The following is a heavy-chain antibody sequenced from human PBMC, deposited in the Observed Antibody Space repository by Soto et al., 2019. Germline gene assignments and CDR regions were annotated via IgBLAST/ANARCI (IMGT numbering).Heavy chain of an antibody. CDR2: IKSDGSKK. Sequence: QVQLVESGGGVVQPGTSLSLSCAASAFTFSNYGMHWVRQAPGRGLEWVAAIKSDGSKKYYTDSVTGRFTISRDNSDNTLYLRMNSLRAEDTAVDYCARDDCSSPSCLNYWGQGTLVTVSS. V-gene: IGHV3-33*01. CDR1: AFTFSNYG. D-gene: IGHD2-2*01. CDR3: ARDDCSSPSCLNY. J-gene: IGHJ4*02.